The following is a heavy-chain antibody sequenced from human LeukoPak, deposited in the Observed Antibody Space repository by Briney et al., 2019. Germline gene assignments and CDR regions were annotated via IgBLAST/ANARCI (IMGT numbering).Heavy chain of an antibody. Sequence: GGSLRLSCAASGLTFSSYAMSWVRQAPGKGLEWVSGIGGGGGSTSYADSVKGRFTISRDNSKNTLYLQMNSLRAEDTAAYYCAKDHCSGGSCYLWVSDREYFDNWGQGTLVTVSS. CDR1: GLTFSSYA. V-gene: IGHV3-23*01. CDR3: AKDHCSGGSCYLWVSDREYFDN. CDR2: IGGGGGST. D-gene: IGHD2-15*01. J-gene: IGHJ4*02.